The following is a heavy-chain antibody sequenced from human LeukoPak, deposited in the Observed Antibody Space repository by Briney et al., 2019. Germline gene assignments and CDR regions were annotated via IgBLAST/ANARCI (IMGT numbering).Heavy chain of an antibody. V-gene: IGHV3-21*01. Sequence: PGGSLRLSCAASGFTFSSYSMSWVRQAPGKGLEWVSSISSSSSYIYYADSVKGRFTISRDNAKNSLYLQMNSLRAEDTAVYYCARGSYCSSTSCYYYYGMDVWGQGTTVTVSS. D-gene: IGHD2-2*01. CDR1: GFTFSSYS. CDR3: ARGSYCSSTSCYYYYGMDV. CDR2: ISSSSSYI. J-gene: IGHJ6*02.